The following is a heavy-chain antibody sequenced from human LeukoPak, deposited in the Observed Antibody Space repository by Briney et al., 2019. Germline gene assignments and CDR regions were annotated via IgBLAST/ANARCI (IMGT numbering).Heavy chain of an antibody. CDR3: ARDIPLFLEWYYFDY. CDR1: GDSISSGSFY. J-gene: IGHJ4*02. D-gene: IGHD3-3*01. Sequence: SETLSLTCTVSGDSISSGSFYWSWIRQAAGKGLEWIGRVSSSGRTTYNPSLKSRLTISITTSKNQFSLKVTSVTASDTAMYYCARDIPLFLEWYYFDYWGQGTLVTVSS. V-gene: IGHV4-61*02. CDR2: VSSSGRT.